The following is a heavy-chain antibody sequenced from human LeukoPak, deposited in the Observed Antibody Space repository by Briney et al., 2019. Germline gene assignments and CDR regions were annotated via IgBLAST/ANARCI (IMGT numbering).Heavy chain of an antibody. J-gene: IGHJ3*02. CDR1: GGSIGSTSYS. CDR2: GYHSGNS. Sequence: ASETLSLTCTVSGGSIGSTSYSWDWIRQPPGKGLEWVGTGYHSGNSFYNSSLGSRVAISVDMSKNQFYLNLKSVTAADTAVYYCARDGLRWGAFDIWGQGTMVTVSS. D-gene: IGHD4-23*01. CDR3: ARDGLRWGAFDI. V-gene: IGHV4-39*07.